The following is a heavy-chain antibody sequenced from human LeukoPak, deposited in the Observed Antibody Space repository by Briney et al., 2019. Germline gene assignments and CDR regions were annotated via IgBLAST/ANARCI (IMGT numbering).Heavy chain of an antibody. Sequence: PSETLSLTCTVSGGSISSYYWSWIRQPPGKGLEWIGYIYYSGSTNYNPSLKSRVTISVDTSKNQFSLKLSSVTAADTAVYYCARSEPPVHITPSYFDYWGQGTLVTVSS. D-gene: IGHD2-21*01. CDR2: IYYSGST. V-gene: IGHV4-59*01. CDR3: ARSEPPVHITPSYFDY. CDR1: GGSISSYY. J-gene: IGHJ4*02.